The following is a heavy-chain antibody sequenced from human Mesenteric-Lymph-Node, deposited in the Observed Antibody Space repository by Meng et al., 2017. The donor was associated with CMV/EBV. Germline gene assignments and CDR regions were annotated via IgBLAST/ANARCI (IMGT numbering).Heavy chain of an antibody. Sequence: ASVKVSCKASGYTFTSYDINWVRQAPGQGLEWMGWINPNSGGTNYAQKFQGRVTMTRDTSISTAYMELSRLTYDDTAVYYCARENCSSTSCPNDYWGQGTLVTVSS. CDR2: INPNSGGT. V-gene: IGHV1-2*02. CDR1: GYTFTSYD. CDR3: ARENCSSTSCPNDY. D-gene: IGHD2-2*01. J-gene: IGHJ4*02.